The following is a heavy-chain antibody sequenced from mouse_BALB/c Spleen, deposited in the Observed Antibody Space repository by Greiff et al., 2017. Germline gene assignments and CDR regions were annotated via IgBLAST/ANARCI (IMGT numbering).Heavy chain of an antibody. CDR3: ARSYYDYDEAWFAY. Sequence: QVQLQQPGAELVKPGASVKLSCKASGYTFTSYWMHWVKQRPGQGLEWIGEINPSNGRTNYNEKFKSKATLTVDKSSSTAYMQLSSLTSEDSAVYYCARSYYDYDEAWFAYWGQGTLVTVSA. J-gene: IGHJ3*01. V-gene: IGHV1S81*02. D-gene: IGHD2-4*01. CDR2: INPSNGRT. CDR1: GYTFTSYW.